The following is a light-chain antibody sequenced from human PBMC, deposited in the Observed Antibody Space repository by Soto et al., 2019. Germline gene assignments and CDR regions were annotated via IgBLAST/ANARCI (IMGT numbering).Light chain of an antibody. CDR3: SSYAGTSILYV. CDR2: EVT. Sequence: QSVLAQPPSASGSPGQSVTISCTVSSSDVGGYDYVSWYQQHPGKAPQLLIYEVTKRPSGVPDRFSGSKSGNTDFLTVSGLQAEDEADYYCSSYAGTSILYVFGGGTKVTVL. J-gene: IGLJ1*01. V-gene: IGLV2-8*01. CDR1: SSDVGGYDY.